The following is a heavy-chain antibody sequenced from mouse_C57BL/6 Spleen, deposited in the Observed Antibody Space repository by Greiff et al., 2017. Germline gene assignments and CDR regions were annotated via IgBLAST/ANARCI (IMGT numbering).Heavy chain of an antibody. CDR1: GYAFSSSW. V-gene: IGHV1-82*01. Sequence: QVQLQQSGPELVKPGASVKISCKASGYAFSSSWMNWVKQRPGKGLEWIGRIYPGDGDTNYNGKFKGKATLTADKSSSTAYMQLSSLTSEDSAVYCCARGGTAQATGYWGQGTTLTVSS. D-gene: IGHD3-2*02. J-gene: IGHJ2*01. CDR3: ARGGTAQATGY. CDR2: IYPGDGDT.